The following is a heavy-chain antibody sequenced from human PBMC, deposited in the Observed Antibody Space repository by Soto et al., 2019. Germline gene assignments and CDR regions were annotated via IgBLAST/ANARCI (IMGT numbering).Heavy chain of an antibody. V-gene: IGHV1-69*01. Sequence: QAQVVQSGAEVRKPGSSVQLSCKASEGTFNSYAIAWVRQAPGQGLEGMGGIIPYYNTLNYAQKFQDRVTITADDSTNTVYMELSSLRSDDTAVYFCASGASRWYPYFFDSWAQGTLVTVSS. J-gene: IGHJ4*02. CDR1: EGTFNSYA. CDR3: ASGASRWYPYFFDS. D-gene: IGHD6-13*01. CDR2: IIPYYNTL.